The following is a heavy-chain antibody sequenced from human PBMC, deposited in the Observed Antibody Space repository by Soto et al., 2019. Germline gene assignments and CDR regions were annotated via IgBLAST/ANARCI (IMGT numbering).Heavy chain of an antibody. CDR1: GFTFSSSD. Sequence: GGSLRLSCAASGFTFSSSDMHWVRQATGKGLEWVSSIIIAGDTYYADSVKGRFTISRENGKNSLYLQMNSLGAGDTAVYYCASPRVETTRDFDSWGQETLVTVSS. J-gene: IGHJ4*02. CDR2: IIIAGDT. V-gene: IGHV3-13*01. CDR3: ASPRVETTRDFDS. D-gene: IGHD1-1*01.